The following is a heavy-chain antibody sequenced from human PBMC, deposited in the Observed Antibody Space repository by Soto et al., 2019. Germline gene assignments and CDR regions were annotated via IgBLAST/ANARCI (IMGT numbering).Heavy chain of an antibody. D-gene: IGHD3-22*01. J-gene: IGHJ4*02. Sequence: PGGSLRLSCAASGFTFSSYAMNWVRQAPGKGLEWVSDISGSGGSTFYADSVKGRFTISRDNSKNTLYLQMNSLSAEDTAVYYXARVPQVANYDRSGYPDYWGQGTLVTVSS. CDR3: ARVPQVANYDRSGYPDY. CDR2: ISGSGGST. CDR1: GFTFSSYA. V-gene: IGHV3-23*01.